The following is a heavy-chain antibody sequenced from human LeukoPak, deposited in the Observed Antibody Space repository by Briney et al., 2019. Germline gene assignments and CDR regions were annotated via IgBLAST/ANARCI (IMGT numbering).Heavy chain of an antibody. J-gene: IGHJ6*04. CDR2: MNPNSGNT. D-gene: IGHD2-2*01. CDR1: GYTFTSYD. Sequence: ASVKVSCKASGYTFTSYDINWVRQATGQGLEWMGWMNPNSGNTGYAQKFKGRVTITRNTSISTAYMELSSLRSEDTAVYYCARGLVVPAARAMDVWGKGTPGTVSS. V-gene: IGHV1-8*03. CDR3: ARGLVVPAARAMDV.